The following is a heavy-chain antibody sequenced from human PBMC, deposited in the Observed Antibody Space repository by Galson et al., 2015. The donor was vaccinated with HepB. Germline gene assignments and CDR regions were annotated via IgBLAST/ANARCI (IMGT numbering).Heavy chain of an antibody. CDR3: ARDPSSGYDFWSGYYYDYYYGMDV. Sequence: SLRLSCAASGFTFSSYGMHWVRQAPGKGLEWVAVIWYDGSNKYYADSVKGRFTISRDNSKNTLYLQMNSLRAEDTAVYYCARDPSSGYDFWSGYYYDYYYGMDVWGQGTTVTVSS. D-gene: IGHD3-3*01. CDR1: GFTFSSYG. CDR2: IWYDGSNK. V-gene: IGHV3-33*01. J-gene: IGHJ6*02.